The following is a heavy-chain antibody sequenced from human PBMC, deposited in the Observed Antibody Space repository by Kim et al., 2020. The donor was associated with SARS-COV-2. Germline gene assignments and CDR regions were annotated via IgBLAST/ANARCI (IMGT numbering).Heavy chain of an antibody. CDR2: ISWNSGSI. CDR1: GFTFDDYA. CDR3: AKDSGLYYDSSGYPGY. V-gene: IGHV3-9*01. D-gene: IGHD3-22*01. Sequence: SLRLSCAASGFTFDDYAMHWVRQAPGKGLEWVSGISWNSGSIGYADSVKGRFTISRDNAKNSLYLQMNSLRAEDTALYYCAKDSGLYYDSSGYPGYWGQGTLVTVSS. J-gene: IGHJ4*02.